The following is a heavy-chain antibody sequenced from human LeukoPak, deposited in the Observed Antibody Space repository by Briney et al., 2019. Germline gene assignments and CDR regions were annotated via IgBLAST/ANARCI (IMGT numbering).Heavy chain of an antibody. V-gene: IGHV3-30*03. D-gene: IGHD3-22*01. J-gene: IGHJ4*02. CDR3: ASLPYYYDSSGYYGPYFDY. CDR2: ISYDGSEK. CDR1: GLTFSSHW. Sequence: GGSLRLSCAASGLTFSSHWMHWVRQAPGKGLEWVAVISYDGSEKFHTGSVKGRFTISRDNSKNTLYLQMNSLRAEDTAVYYCASLPYYYDSSGYYGPYFDYWGQGTLVTVSS.